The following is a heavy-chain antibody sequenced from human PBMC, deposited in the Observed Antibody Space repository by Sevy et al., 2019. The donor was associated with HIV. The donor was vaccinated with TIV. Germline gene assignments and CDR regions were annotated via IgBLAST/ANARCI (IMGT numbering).Heavy chain of an antibody. Sequence: GGSLRLSCGASGFSFSSYSMNWVRQAPGKGLEWFSYITRGDSARDYADSVKGRFIISRDNARNSLFLQMNNLRVEDTAVYYCVRTVSGSYRYDDYWGQGTLVTVSS. CDR1: GFSFSSYS. D-gene: IGHD3-16*02. CDR2: ITRGDSAR. CDR3: VRTVSGSYRYDDY. J-gene: IGHJ4*02. V-gene: IGHV3-48*01.